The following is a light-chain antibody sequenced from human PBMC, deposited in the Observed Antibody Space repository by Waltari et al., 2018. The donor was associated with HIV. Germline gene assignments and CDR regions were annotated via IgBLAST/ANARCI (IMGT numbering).Light chain of an antibody. CDR3: QQYGSSLPYT. J-gene: IGKJ2*01. Sequence: EIVLTQSPGTLSLSQGERATLSCRASQSVSSSYLVWYQQKPGQAPRLLIYGASSRATGIPDRFSGSGSGTDFTLTISRLEPEDFAVYYCQQYGSSLPYTFGQGTKLQIK. CDR2: GAS. CDR1: QSVSSSY. V-gene: IGKV3-20*01.